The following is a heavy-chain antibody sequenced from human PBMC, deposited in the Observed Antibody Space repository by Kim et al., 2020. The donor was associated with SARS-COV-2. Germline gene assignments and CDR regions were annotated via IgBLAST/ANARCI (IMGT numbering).Heavy chain of an antibody. J-gene: IGHJ6*02. CDR1: GFTFSSYG. CDR3: ARSTRGAVASSKGYYYYGMDV. CDR2: ISYDGSNK. V-gene: IGHV3-33*05. Sequence: GGSLRLSCAASGFTFSSYGMHWVRQAPGKGLEWVAVISYDGSNKYYADSVKGRFTISRDNSKNTLYLQMNSLRAEDTAVYYCARSTRGAVASSKGYYYYGMDVWGQGTTVTVAS. D-gene: IGHD6-19*01.